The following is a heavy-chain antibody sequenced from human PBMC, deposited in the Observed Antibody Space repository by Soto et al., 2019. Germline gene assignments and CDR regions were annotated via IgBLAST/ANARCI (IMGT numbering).Heavy chain of an antibody. CDR1: AGSISSGDYY. CDR2: IYYRGST. CDR3: GSDLDYYYDSSGYSSHYGMDV. D-gene: IGHD3-22*01. J-gene: IGHJ6*02. Sequence: SQTRSLTCTVSAGSISSGDYYWRWIPHPPGKGLEWTGYIYYRGSTYYSPCLKRRLTISLDTSQNPFYLQLRSVTAADPAVYYCGSDLDYYYDSSGYSSHYGMDVWGQGTTVTVSS. V-gene: IGHV4-30-4*08.